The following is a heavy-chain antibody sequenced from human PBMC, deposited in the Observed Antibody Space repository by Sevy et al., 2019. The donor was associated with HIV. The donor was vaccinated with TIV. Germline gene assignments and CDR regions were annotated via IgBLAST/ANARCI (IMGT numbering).Heavy chain of an antibody. CDR1: GYTLTELS. Sequence: ASVKVSCKVSGYTLTELSMHWVRQAPGKGLEWMGGFDPEDSETIYAQKFQGRVTMTEDTSTDTAYMELSSLRSEDTAVYYCATTHQYCTNGVCYKGVGFDPWGQGTLVTVSS. CDR2: FDPEDSET. CDR3: ATTHQYCTNGVCYKGVGFDP. V-gene: IGHV1-24*01. J-gene: IGHJ5*02. D-gene: IGHD2-8*01.